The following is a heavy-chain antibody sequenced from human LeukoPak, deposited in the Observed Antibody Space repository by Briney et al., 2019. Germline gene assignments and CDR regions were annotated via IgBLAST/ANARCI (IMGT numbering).Heavy chain of an antibody. CDR2: ISYDGSNK. Sequence: GRSLRLSCAASGFTFSSYAMHWVRQAPGKGLEWVAVISYDGSNKYYADSVKGRFTISRDNSKNTLYLQMNSLRAEDTAVYYCARGGGGWSYWGQGTLVTVSS. D-gene: IGHD6-19*01. J-gene: IGHJ4*02. V-gene: IGHV3-30*01. CDR1: GFTFSSYA. CDR3: ARGGGGWSY.